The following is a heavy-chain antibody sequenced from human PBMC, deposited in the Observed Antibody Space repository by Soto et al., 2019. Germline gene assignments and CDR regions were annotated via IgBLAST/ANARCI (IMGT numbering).Heavy chain of an antibody. J-gene: IGHJ6*02. CDR2: ISSSSSYI. CDR3: ARGARNYRMDV. CDR1: GFTFSSYS. Sequence: LRLSCAASGFTFSSYSMNWVRQAPGRGLEWVSSISSSSSYIYYADSVKGRFTISRDNAKNSLYLQMNSLRAEDTAVYYCARGARNYRMDVWGQGTTVTVSS. D-gene: IGHD6-6*01. V-gene: IGHV3-21*01.